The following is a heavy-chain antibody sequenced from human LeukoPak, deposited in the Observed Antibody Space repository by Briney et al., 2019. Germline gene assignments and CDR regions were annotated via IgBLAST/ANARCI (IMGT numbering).Heavy chain of an antibody. J-gene: IGHJ5*02. CDR3: ARDLSCSGGSCYWYNWFDP. CDR1: GFTFSSIW. D-gene: IGHD2-15*01. V-gene: IGHV3-7*01. CDR2: IKHDGSET. Sequence: PGGSLRLSCATSGFTFSSIWMSWVRQAPGKGLEWVANIKHDGSETNYVDSVKGRFTISRDNAKNSLYLQTNSLRAEDTAVYYCARDLSCSGGSCYWYNWFDPWGQGTLVTVSS.